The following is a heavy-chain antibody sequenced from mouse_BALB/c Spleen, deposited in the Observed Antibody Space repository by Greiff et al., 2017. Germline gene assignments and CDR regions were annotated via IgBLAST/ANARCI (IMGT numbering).Heavy chain of an antibody. J-gene: IGHJ4*01. Sequence: VKLMESGAELVRPGASVTLSCKASGYTFTDYEMHWVKQTPVHGLEWIGAIDPETGGTAYNQKFKGKATLTADKSSSTAYMELRSLTSEDSAVYYCTSAYYGNEGAMDYWGQGTSVTVSS. CDR1: GYTFTDYE. CDR2: IDPETGGT. V-gene: IGHV1-15*01. D-gene: IGHD2-10*01. CDR3: TSAYYGNEGAMDY.